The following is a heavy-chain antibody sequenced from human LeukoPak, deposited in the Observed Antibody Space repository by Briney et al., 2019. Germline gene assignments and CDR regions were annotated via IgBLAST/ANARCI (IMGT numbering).Heavy chain of an antibody. CDR2: IKQDGSEK. CDR1: GFTFGDTW. V-gene: IGHV3-7*03. Sequence: GGSLRLSCAASGFTFGDTWMNWVRQVPGQGLEWVANIKQDGSEKFYVASVKGRITISRDNGKSSLYLQMNSLRAEDTALYYCATSYDMGWLIGYWGQGTLVTASS. CDR3: ATSYDMGWLIGY. J-gene: IGHJ4*02. D-gene: IGHD3/OR15-3a*01.